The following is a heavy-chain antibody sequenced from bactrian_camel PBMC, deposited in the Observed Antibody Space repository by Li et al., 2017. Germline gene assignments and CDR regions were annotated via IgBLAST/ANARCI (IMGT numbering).Heavy chain of an antibody. D-gene: IGHD1*01. CDR3: VNDIGSWYGLYAY. Sequence: DVQLVESGGGLVQPGRSLRLSCAASGFSFGNYAMSWVRQVPGKGLEWVSSINSDSFTTRYADSVKGQFTISRDNAKNTVYLQMNSLKPEDTAVYYCVNDIGSWYGLYAYWGQGTQVTVS. J-gene: IGHJ4*01. CDR1: GFSFGNYA. CDR2: INSDSFTT. V-gene: IGHV3S36*01.